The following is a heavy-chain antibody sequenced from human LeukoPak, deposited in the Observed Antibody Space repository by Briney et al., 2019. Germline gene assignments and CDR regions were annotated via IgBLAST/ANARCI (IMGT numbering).Heavy chain of an antibody. CDR2: ISAYNGNT. V-gene: IGHV1-18*01. CDR3: ARGAAGNGGSGFDP. D-gene: IGHD6-13*01. CDR1: GYTFTSYG. J-gene: IGHJ5*02. Sequence: GASVKASCKASGYTFTSYGIRWVRQAPGQGLEWMGWISAYNGNTNYAQKLQGRVTMTTDTSTSTAYMELRSLRSDDTAVYYCARGAAGNGGSGFDPWGQGTLVTVSS.